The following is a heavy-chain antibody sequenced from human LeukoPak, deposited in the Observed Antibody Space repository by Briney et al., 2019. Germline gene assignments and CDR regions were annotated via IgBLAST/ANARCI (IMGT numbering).Heavy chain of an antibody. CDR1: GGSITSSNW. CDR2: IYHSGSA. J-gene: IGHJ4*02. Sequence: PSETLSLTCAVSGGSITSSNWWSWVRQPPGKGLEWIGEIYHSGSANYNPSLKSRVTISVDKSKTQFSLNLSSVTAADTALYYCARVRGRAFDYWGQGTLVTVSS. CDR3: ARVRGRAFDY. V-gene: IGHV4-4*02. D-gene: IGHD5-12*01.